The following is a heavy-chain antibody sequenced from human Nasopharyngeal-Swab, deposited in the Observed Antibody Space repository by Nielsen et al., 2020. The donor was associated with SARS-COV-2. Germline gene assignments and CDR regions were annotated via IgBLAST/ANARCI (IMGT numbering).Heavy chain of an antibody. D-gene: IGHD6-19*01. CDR1: GDSISSYY. CDR2: IYYSGSP. V-gene: IGHV4-59*13. J-gene: IGHJ4*02. Sequence: SETLSLTCAVSGDSISSYYWSWIRQPPGKGLEWSGYIYYSGSPNYNPSLKSRVTISVDTSNNHFPLKLSSVTAADTAVYYCARFPGTSGWYHFDYWGQGILVTVSS. CDR3: ARFPGTSGWYHFDY.